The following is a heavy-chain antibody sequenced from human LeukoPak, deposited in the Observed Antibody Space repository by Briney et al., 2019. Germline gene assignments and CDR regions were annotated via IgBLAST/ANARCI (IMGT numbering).Heavy chain of an antibody. CDR3: ARDGWDLGDTTLVGYFDY. J-gene: IGHJ4*02. D-gene: IGHD5-18*01. Sequence: ASVKLSCKASGYSFTSHYMHWVRQAPGQGLEWVGVINPSGSSTLYAQKFQGRVTMTRDMSTTTDYMELSSLRSDDPAVYYCARDGWDLGDTTLVGYFDYWGQGTLVTVSS. V-gene: IGHV1-46*01. CDR1: GYSFTSHY. CDR2: INPSGSST.